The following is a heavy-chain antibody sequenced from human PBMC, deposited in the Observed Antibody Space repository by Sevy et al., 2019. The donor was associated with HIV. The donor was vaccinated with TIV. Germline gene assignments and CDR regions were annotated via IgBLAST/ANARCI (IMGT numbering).Heavy chain of an antibody. CDR3: ARAPPVRSGDDSLNWFDP. D-gene: IGHD5-12*01. V-gene: IGHV4-59*01. CDR2: IYYTGST. CDR1: GGSISAYY. Sequence: SETLSLTCTVSGGSISAYYWSWIRQSPGKGLEYLGYIYYTGSTNYNPSLKSRVTISVDTSKNQFSLKLSSVTAADTAVYYGARAPPVRSGDDSLNWFDPWGQGTLVTVSS. J-gene: IGHJ5*02.